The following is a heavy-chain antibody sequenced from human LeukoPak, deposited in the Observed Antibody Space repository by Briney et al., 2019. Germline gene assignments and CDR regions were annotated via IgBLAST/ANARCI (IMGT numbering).Heavy chain of an antibody. CDR3: ARLNDYGDYVAH. Sequence: SETLSLTCTVSGGSISSSSYYWGWIRQPPGKGLEWIGNIYYNGSTYYNPSLKSRVTISEDTSKNQFSLKLSSVTAADTAVYYCARLNDYGDYVAHWGQGTLVTVSS. CDR2: IYYNGST. J-gene: IGHJ4*02. CDR1: GGSISSSSYY. V-gene: IGHV4-39*01. D-gene: IGHD4-17*01.